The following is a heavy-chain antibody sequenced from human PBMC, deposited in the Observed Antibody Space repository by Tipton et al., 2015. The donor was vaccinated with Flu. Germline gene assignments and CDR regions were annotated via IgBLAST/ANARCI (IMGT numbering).Heavy chain of an antibody. CDR2: IRFDGNVI. CDR3: AKELPTGYYYDS. D-gene: IGHD3-22*01. J-gene: IGHJ5*01. CDR1: GFTFSNFG. V-gene: IGHV3-30*02. Sequence: GSLRLSCSTPGFTFSNFGMRWARQAPGKGLEWVAFIRFDGNVIHYADSVTGRFTISRDNSKNTLYLQMNSLSAEDTSLYYCAKELPTGYYYDSWGQGTLVTVSS.